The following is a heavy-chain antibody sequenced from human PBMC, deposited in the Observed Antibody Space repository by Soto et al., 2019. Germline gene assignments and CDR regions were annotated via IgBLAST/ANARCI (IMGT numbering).Heavy chain of an antibody. Sequence: PGGSLRLSCAASGITFSSYAMNWVRQAPGKGLEWVSLISWDGGSTYYADSVKGRFTISRDNCKNTLYLQMNSLRAEDTAVYYCAKRLVWGLRGYSSGGNGYWGKGPLLTVSS. D-gene: IGHD5-18*01. V-gene: IGHV3-23*01. CDR3: AKRLVWGLRGYSSGGNGY. J-gene: IGHJ4*02. CDR1: GITFSSYA. CDR2: ISWDGGST.